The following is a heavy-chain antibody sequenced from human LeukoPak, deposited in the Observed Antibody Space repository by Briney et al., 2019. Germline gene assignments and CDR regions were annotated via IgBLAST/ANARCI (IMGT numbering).Heavy chain of an antibody. CDR2: INSDGSST. CDR3: ARDLEGDYYDSSGYYPGDY. CDR1: GFTFSSYW. Sequence: GGSLRLSCAASGFTFSSYWMHWVRQAPGKGLVWVSRINSDGSSTSYADSVKGRFTISRDNAKNTLYLQMNSLRAEDTAVYYCARDLEGDYYDSSGYYPGDYWGQGTLVTVSS. J-gene: IGHJ4*02. D-gene: IGHD3-22*01. V-gene: IGHV3-74*01.